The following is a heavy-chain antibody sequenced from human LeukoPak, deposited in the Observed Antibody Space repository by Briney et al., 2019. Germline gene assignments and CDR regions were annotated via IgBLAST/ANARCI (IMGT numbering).Heavy chain of an antibody. J-gene: IGHJ4*02. Sequence: PGGSLRLSCAASGFTFSDYYMSWIRQAPGKGLEWVSYISSSGSTIYYADSEKGRFTISRDNAKNSLYLQMNSLRAEDTAVYYCAREALMTTVTTTAYYFDYWGQGTLVTVSS. CDR3: AREALMTTVTTTAYYFDY. D-gene: IGHD4-17*01. CDR2: ISSSGSTI. CDR1: GFTFSDYY. V-gene: IGHV3-11*01.